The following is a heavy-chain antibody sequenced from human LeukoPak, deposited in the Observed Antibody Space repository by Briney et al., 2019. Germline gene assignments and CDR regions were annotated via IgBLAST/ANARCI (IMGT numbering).Heavy chain of an antibody. CDR2: TGLNSVNT. V-gene: IGHV3-23*01. J-gene: IGHJ4*02. CDR3: AKGDDIGKHPTRAYYFDT. D-gene: IGHD5-24*01. Sequence: GGSLRLSCAASGFTFSRHAMNWVRQAPGKGLEWVSTTGLNSVNTLCAESVQGRFSISRDNSKNTLDLQMDNLRVDDTAVYYCAKGDDIGKHPTRAYYFDTWGQGTLVTVSS. CDR1: GFTFSRHA.